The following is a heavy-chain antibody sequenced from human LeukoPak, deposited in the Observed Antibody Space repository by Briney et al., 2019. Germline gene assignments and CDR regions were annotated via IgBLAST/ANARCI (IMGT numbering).Heavy chain of an antibody. Sequence: GGSLRLSCAASGFTFSSYGMHWVRQAPGKGLEWVAIIWYGGSNKYYADSVKGRFTISRDNSKNKLYLQMNSLRAEDTAVYYCAKDGTTVTTLNYFDYWGQGTLVTVSS. CDR2: IWYGGSNK. V-gene: IGHV3-33*06. CDR1: GFTFSSYG. J-gene: IGHJ4*02. D-gene: IGHD4-17*01. CDR3: AKDGTTVTTLNYFDY.